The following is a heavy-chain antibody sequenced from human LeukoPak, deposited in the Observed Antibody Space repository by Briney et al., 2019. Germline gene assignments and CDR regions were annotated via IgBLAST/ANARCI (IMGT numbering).Heavy chain of an antibody. J-gene: IGHJ6*02. CDR3: ARHVVVVAATRGYYGMDV. Sequence: SQTLSLTCTVSGGSISSGGYYWSWIRQHPGKGLEWIGYIYYSGSTYYNPSLKSRVTISVDTSKNQFSLKLSSVTAADTAVYYCARHVVVVAATRGYYGMDVWGQGTTVTVSS. D-gene: IGHD2-15*01. CDR2: IYYSGST. V-gene: IGHV4-31*03. CDR1: GGSISSGGYY.